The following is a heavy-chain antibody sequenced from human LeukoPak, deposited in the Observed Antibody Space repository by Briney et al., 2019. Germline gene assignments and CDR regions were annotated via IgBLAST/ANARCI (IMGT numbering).Heavy chain of an antibody. CDR3: ARTYCTNGVCYMGLYYYYYMDV. CDR2: ISSSSSTI. J-gene: IGHJ6*03. D-gene: IGHD2-8*01. Sequence: GSLRLSCAASGFTFSRYSMNWVRQAPGKGLEWVSYISSSSSTIYYADSVKGRFTISRDNAKNSLYLQMNSLRAEDTAVYYCARTYCTNGVCYMGLYYYYYMDVWGKGTTVTVSS. V-gene: IGHV3-48*01. CDR1: GFTFSRYS.